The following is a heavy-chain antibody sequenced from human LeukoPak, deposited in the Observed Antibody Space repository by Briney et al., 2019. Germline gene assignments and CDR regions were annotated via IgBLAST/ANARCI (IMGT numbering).Heavy chain of an antibody. J-gene: IGHJ4*02. CDR1: GISFSSHG. CDR3: ARLGFAWFGELLGVDY. V-gene: IGHV3-21*01. D-gene: IGHD3-10*01. CDR2: ISSSSSYI. Sequence: GTSLRLSCVVSGISFSSHGMHWVRQAPGKGLEWVSSISSSSSYIYYADSVKGRFTISRDNAKNSLYLQMNSLRAEDTAVYYCARLGFAWFGELLGVDYWGQGTLVTVSS.